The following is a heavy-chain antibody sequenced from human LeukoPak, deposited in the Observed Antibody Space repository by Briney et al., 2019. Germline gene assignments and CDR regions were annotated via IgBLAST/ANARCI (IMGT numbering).Heavy chain of an antibody. J-gene: IGHJ6*03. CDR2: TYYRSKWYN. CDR3: SRASSGMVRGTTYYYYYMDV. Sequence: SQTLSLTCAISGDSVSSNSAAWNWIRQSPSRGLEWLGRTYYRSKWYNDYAVSVKSRITINPDTSKNQFSLQLNSVTPEDTAVYYCSRASSGMVRGTTYYYYYMDVWGKGTTVTISS. V-gene: IGHV6-1*01. CDR1: GDSVSSNSAA. D-gene: IGHD3-10*01.